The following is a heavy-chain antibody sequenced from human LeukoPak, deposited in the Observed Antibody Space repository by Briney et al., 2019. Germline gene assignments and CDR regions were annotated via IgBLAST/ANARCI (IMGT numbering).Heavy chain of an antibody. D-gene: IGHD3-10*01. CDR2: IDRSDSYT. CDR3: ASHRIPGASRALDI. J-gene: IGHJ3*02. CDR1: AYSFTSYW. Sequence: GESLQISSKGSAYSFTSYWSSCVRPMPAKSLQWMGRIDRSDSYTNYSPSIQGHVTISADKSISTAYLQWSRLKASDTAMYYCASHRIPGASRALDIWCQGTMVTVSS. V-gene: IGHV5-10-1*01.